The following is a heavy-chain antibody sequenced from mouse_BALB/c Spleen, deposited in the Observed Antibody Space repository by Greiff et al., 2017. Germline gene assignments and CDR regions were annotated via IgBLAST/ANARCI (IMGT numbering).Heavy chain of an antibody. Sequence: DVKLVESGGGLVKPGGSLKLSCAASGFTFSSYTMSWVRQTPEKRLEWVATISSGGSYTYYPDSVKGRVTISRDNAKNTLYLQMSSLTSEDTAMYYCTTADCSSHFDYWGQGTTLPVSS. V-gene: IGHV5-6-4*01. J-gene: IGHJ2*01. D-gene: IGHD1-1*01. CDR3: TTADCSSHFDY. CDR2: ISSGGSYT. CDR1: GFTFSSYT.